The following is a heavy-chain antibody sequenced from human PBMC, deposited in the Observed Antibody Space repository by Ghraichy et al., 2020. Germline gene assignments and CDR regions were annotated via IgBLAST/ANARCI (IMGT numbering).Heavy chain of an antibody. CDR1: GYVFNTDT. D-gene: IGHD5-12*01. CDR2: ISGSGGST. J-gene: IGHJ4*02. V-gene: IGHV3-23*01. CDR3: AKDRESTSGYYYFDD. Sequence: GGSLRLSGAGSGYVFNTDTMTWVGWPPVMGMEWVSGISGSGGSTYYADSVKGRFTISRDNSKNTLYLQMNSLITEDTALYYCAKDRESTSGYYYFDDWGLCILVTVSS.